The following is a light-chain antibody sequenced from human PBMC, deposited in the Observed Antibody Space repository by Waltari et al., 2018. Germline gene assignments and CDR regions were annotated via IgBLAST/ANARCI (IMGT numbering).Light chain of an antibody. Sequence: EIVLTQSPATLSLSPGQRATLSSRASQSINNFLAWYQQKPGQPPRLLIADASNRATGIPARFSGSGSGTDFTLTISRLEPEDFAIYYCQLRDNWPPYTFGQGTKLEIK. J-gene: IGKJ2*01. V-gene: IGKV3-11*01. CDR2: DAS. CDR1: QSINNF. CDR3: QLRDNWPPYT.